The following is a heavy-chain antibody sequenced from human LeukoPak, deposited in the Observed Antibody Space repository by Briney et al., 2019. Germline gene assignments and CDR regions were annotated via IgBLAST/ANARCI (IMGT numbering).Heavy chain of an antibody. CDR2: ISGSGGNT. D-gene: IGHD3-10*01. CDR1: GFTFSDYA. J-gene: IGHJ4*02. CDR3: ASILDDSETFN. Sequence: QTGGSLRLSCAASGFTFSDYAMNWVRQAPGKGLEWVSTISGSGGNTYYAGSVKGRFTISRENSKNTLYLQMNSLRAEDTAIYYCASILDDSETFNWGQGTLVTVSS. V-gene: IGHV3-23*01.